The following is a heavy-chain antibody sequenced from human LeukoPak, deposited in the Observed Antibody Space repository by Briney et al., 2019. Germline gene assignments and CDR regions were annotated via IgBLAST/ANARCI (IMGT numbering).Heavy chain of an antibody. CDR2: IYYSGST. V-gene: IGHV4-39*01. D-gene: IGHD2-15*01. Sequence: SETLSLTCTVSGGSISSSSYYWGWLRQPPGKGLEWIGSIYYSGSTYYNPSLKSRVTISVDTSKNQFSLRLSSVTAADTAVYYCARYTCTGGSCYYSYYYYLDVWGKGTTVTVSS. CDR1: GGSISSSSYY. CDR3: ARYTCTGGSCYYSYYYYLDV. J-gene: IGHJ6*03.